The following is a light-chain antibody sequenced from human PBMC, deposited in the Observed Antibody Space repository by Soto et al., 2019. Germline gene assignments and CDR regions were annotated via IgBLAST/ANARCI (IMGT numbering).Light chain of an antibody. CDR3: HQRSNWPLT. Sequence: EIVLTQSPATLSLSPGERATLSCRASQSVSSYLAWYQQKPGQAPRLLIYDASNRATGIPARFSGSGSGTAFTLAISSLEPEDLAVYYCHQRSNWPLTCGGGTKVEFK. CDR2: DAS. CDR1: QSVSSY. J-gene: IGKJ4*01. V-gene: IGKV3-11*01.